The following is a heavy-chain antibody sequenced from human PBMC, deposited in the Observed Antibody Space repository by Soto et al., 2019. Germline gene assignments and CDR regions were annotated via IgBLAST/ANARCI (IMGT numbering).Heavy chain of an antibody. V-gene: IGHV3-11*01. CDR2: ISSSGGTI. CDR1: GFTFSDDY. J-gene: IGHJ4*02. Sequence: GGSLRLSCGASGFTFSDDYMSWIRQAPGKGLEWVSYISSSGGTIYYADSVKGRFTISRDNAKNSLFLQMSSLRADDTAVYYCARASSPRDPWLDYWGQGTLVTVSS. D-gene: IGHD5-18*01. CDR3: ARASSPRDPWLDY.